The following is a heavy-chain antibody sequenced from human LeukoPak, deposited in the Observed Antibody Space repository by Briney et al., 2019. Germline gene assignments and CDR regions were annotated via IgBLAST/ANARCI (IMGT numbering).Heavy chain of an antibody. D-gene: IGHD2/OR15-2a*01. CDR2: IYYSGST. Sequence: SETLSLACTVSGGSISSYYWSWIRQPPGNGLEWIGYIYYSGSTNYNPSLKSRVTISLDTSKNQFSLKLSSVTAAGTAVYYCAGHHTRNTVDFWGQGTLVTVSS. CDR1: GGSISSYY. V-gene: IGHV4-59*08. J-gene: IGHJ4*02. CDR3: AGHHTRNTVDF.